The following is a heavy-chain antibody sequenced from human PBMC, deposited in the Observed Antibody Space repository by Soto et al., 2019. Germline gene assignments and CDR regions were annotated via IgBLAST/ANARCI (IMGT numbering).Heavy chain of an antibody. V-gene: IGHV4-59*12. CDR1: GASIRNYY. Sequence: SETLSLTCTISGASIRNYYWSWVRQPPGKGLEWIGYIYYSGSTYYNPSLKSRVTISVDTSKNQFSLKLTSVTAADTAIYFCARLVYDTRLNYMYFDFWGQGALVTVSS. D-gene: IGHD3-10*01. J-gene: IGHJ4*02. CDR3: ARLVYDTRLNYMYFDF. CDR2: IYYSGST.